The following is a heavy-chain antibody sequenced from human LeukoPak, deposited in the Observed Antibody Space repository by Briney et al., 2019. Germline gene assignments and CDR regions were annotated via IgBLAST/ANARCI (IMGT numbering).Heavy chain of an antibody. V-gene: IGHV4-34*01. CDR2: INHSGST. D-gene: IGHD6-6*01. CDR1: GGSFSGYY. J-gene: IGHJ6*03. Sequence: SETLSLTCAVYGGSFSGYYWSWIRQPPGKGLEWIGEINHSGSTNYNPSLKSRVTISVDTSKNQFSLKLSSVTAADTAVYYCAREGRVSSSFYYYMDVWGKGTTVTVSS. CDR3: AREGRVSSSFYYYMDV.